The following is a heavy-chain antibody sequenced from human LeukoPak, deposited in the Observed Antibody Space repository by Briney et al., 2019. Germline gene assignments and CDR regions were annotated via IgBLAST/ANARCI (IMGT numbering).Heavy chain of an antibody. CDR2: ISSSGSTI. J-gene: IGHJ4*02. Sequence: AGSRRLSCAASGFTFSDYYMSWIRQAPGKGLEWVSYISSSGSTIYYADSVKGRFTISRDNAKNSLYLQMDSLGAEDTAVYYCARDSPASSGEVDYWGQGTLVTVSS. V-gene: IGHV3-11*01. D-gene: IGHD2-15*01. CDR1: GFTFSDYY. CDR3: ARDSPASSGEVDY.